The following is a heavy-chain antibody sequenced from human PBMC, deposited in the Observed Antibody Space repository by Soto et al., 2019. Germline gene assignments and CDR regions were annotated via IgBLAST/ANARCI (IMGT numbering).Heavy chain of an antibody. V-gene: IGHV4-4*02. J-gene: IGHJ4*02. CDR2: IYHSGST. CDR3: ARDRGIAAAGV. CDR1: GGSITSTNW. Sequence: QVQLQESGPGLVKPSETLSLTCAVSGGSITSTNWWVWVRQPPGKGLEWIGEIYHSGSTNYNPSFKSRITLSVDKSKNQFSLKLTSVTAADTAVYYCARDRGIAAAGVWGQGTLVTVSS. D-gene: IGHD6-13*01.